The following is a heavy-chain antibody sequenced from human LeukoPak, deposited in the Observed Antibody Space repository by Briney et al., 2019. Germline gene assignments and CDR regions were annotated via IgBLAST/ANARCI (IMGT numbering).Heavy chain of an antibody. J-gene: IGHJ3*02. CDR3: ARDPSGTYYPRVSGALDI. CDR1: GFTFSSYS. Sequence: GGSLRLSCAASGFTFSSYSMNWVRQAPGKGLEWVSYISSSSSSTIYYADSVKGRFTVSRDNAKNSLYLQMDSLRAEDTAVYYCARDPSGTYYPRVSGALDIWGQGTMVTVSS. D-gene: IGHD1-26*01. CDR2: ISSSSSSTI. V-gene: IGHV3-48*04.